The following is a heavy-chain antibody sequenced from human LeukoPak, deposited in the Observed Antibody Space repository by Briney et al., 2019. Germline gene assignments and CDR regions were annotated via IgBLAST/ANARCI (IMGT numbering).Heavy chain of an antibody. J-gene: IGHJ4*02. V-gene: IGHV4-59*08. Sequence: SETLSLTCTVSGGSISSYYWSWIRQPPGKGLEWIGYIYYSGSTNYNPSLKSRVTISVDTSKNQFSLKLSSVTAADTAVYYCARMSIVGATWSDYWGQGTLVTVSS. CDR1: GGSISSYY. CDR3: ARMSIVGATWSDY. D-gene: IGHD1-26*01. CDR2: IYYSGST.